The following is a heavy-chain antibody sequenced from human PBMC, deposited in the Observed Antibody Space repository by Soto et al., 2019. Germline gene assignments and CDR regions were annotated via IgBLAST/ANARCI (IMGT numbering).Heavy chain of an antibody. Sequence: PGGSLRLSCASSGFTFSSYWMSWVRQAPGKGLEWVANIKQDGSEKYYVDSVKGRLTISRDNAKNSLYLQMNSLRAEDTAVYYCARASEWPGFPFDIWGQGTMVTVSS. CDR1: GFTFSSYW. CDR3: ARASEWPGFPFDI. J-gene: IGHJ3*02. D-gene: IGHD3-3*01. V-gene: IGHV3-7*04. CDR2: IKQDGSEK.